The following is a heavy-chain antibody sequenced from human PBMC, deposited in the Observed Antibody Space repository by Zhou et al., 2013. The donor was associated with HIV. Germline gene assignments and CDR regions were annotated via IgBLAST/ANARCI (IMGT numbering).Heavy chain of an antibody. CDR2: FDPERGER. CDR3: ARADSLWFGWFDP. J-gene: IGHJ5*02. CDR1: GYTLTELA. D-gene: IGHD3-10*01. V-gene: IGHV1-24*01. Sequence: QVQLLQSGAEVKKPGASVKVSCKVSGYTLTELALHWVRQAPGKGLEWMGGFDPERGERIYAQKFQGRVTMAEDTSADTAYLELSSLRSEDTAIYYCARADSLWFGWFDPWGQGTLVTVSS.